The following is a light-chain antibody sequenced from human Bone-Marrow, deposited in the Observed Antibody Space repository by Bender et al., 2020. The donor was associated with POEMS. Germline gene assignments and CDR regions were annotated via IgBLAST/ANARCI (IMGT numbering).Light chain of an antibody. CDR2: DVN. CDR1: SSDVGGYFY. V-gene: IGLV2-11*01. J-gene: IGLJ1*01. Sequence: QSALTQPRSVSGSPGQSVTISCTGSSSDVGGYFYVSWYQHRPGRAPRVIIYDVNKRPSGVPDRFSGSKSANTASLTISGLQAEDEGDYYCCSYAGSSTFVFGTGTKVTVL. CDR3: CSYAGSSTFV.